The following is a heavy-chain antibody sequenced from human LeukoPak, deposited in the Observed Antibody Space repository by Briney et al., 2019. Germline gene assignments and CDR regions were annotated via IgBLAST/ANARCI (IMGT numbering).Heavy chain of an antibody. CDR1: GFTFSDYY. CDR3: TSASNDYGDYAAFDI. Sequence: GGSLRLSCAASGFTFSDYYMNWIRQAPGKGLEWVSYISSSGSTIYYADSVKGRFTISRDNAKNSLYLQMNSLRAEDTAVYYCTSASNDYGDYAAFDIWGQGTMVTVSS. J-gene: IGHJ3*02. D-gene: IGHD4-17*01. V-gene: IGHV3-11*01. CDR2: ISSSGSTI.